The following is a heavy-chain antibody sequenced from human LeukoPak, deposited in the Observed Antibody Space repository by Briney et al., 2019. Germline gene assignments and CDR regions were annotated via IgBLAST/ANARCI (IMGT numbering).Heavy chain of an antibody. D-gene: IGHD3-22*01. J-gene: IGHJ5*02. Sequence: ASVKVSCKASGYTFTNYYMHWVRQAPGQGLEWMGIINPSSGSTSYAQKFQGRVTMTRDTSTSTVYLELSRLRSEDTAVYFCARVVPRYYDTSGVNWFDPWGQGTLVTVSS. V-gene: IGHV1-46*01. CDR2: INPSSGST. CDR1: GYTFTNYY. CDR3: ARVVPRYYDTSGVNWFDP.